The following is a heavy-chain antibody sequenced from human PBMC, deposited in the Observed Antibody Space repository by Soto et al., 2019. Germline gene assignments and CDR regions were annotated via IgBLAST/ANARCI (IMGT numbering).Heavy chain of an antibody. CDR1: GFTFSSYG. CDR3: AKGRGQWLVLSYFDY. Sequence: PGGSLRLSCAASGFTFSSYGMHWVRQAPGKGLEWVAVISYDGSNKYYADSVKGRFTISRDNSKNTLYLQMNSLRAEDTAVYYCAKGRGQWLVLSYFDYWGQGTLVTVSS. V-gene: IGHV3-30*18. J-gene: IGHJ4*02. CDR2: ISYDGSNK. D-gene: IGHD6-19*01.